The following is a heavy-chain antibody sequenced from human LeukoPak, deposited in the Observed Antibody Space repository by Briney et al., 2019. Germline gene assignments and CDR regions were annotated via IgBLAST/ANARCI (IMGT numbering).Heavy chain of an antibody. CDR1: GRSTSRLN. CDR2: IYLTGST. J-gene: IGHJ4*02. D-gene: IGHD5-18*01. V-gene: IGHV4-59*08. CDR3: AITRGYSYGYLDY. Sequence: EILNLTFAVSGRSTSRLNWSWLRQPPGLGLHWLGYIYLTGSTNYSPSLKSRVTMSVDTSKNRFSLKLSSVTAADTAVYYCAITRGYSYGYLDYWGQGTLVTVSS.